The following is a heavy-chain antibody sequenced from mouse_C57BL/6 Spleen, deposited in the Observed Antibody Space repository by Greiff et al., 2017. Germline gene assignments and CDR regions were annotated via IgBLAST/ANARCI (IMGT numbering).Heavy chain of an antibody. CDR1: GFTFTDYY. V-gene: IGHV7-3*01. D-gene: IGHD2-2*01. J-gene: IGHJ4*01. Sequence: EVQGVESGGGLVQPGGSLSLSCAASGFTFTDYYMSWVRQPPGKALEWLGFIRNTANGYTTEYSASVKGRFTISRDNSQSILYLQMNALRAEDSATYYCARYRGHDYGYDDYAMDYWGQGTSVTVSS. CDR3: ARYRGHDYGYDDYAMDY. CDR2: IRNTANGYTT.